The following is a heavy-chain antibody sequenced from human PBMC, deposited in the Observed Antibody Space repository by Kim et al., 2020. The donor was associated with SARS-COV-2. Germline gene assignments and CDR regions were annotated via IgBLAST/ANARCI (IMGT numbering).Heavy chain of an antibody. J-gene: IGHJ1*01. CDR1: GGSISSSSYY. Sequence: SETLSLTCTVSGGSISSSSYYWGWIRQPPGKGLEWIGSIYYSGSTYYNPSLKSRVTISVDTSKNQFSLKLSSVTAADTAVYYCANQDTAMAAAGFQHWGQGTLVTVSS. CDR3: ANQDTAMAAAGFQH. V-gene: IGHV4-39*01. CDR2: IYYSGST. D-gene: IGHD5-18*01.